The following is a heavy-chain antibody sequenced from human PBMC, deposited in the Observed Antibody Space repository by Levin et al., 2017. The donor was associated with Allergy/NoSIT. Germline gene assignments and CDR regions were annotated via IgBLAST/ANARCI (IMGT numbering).Heavy chain of an antibody. J-gene: IGHJ4*02. CDR2: IHYSGST. Sequence: MASETLSLICTVSGGSINNYYWSWLRQTPERGLEWIGYIHYSGSTKYNPSLESRVTISVDTSKNQFSLKVTSVTASDTAVYYCVRHLNSPYSGGLGYWGQGTLVTVSS. V-gene: IGHV4-59*08. CDR3: VRHLNSPYSGGLGY. D-gene: IGHD1-26*01. CDR1: GGSINNYY.